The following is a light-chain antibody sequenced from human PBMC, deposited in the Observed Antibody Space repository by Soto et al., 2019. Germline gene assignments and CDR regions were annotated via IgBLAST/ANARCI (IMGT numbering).Light chain of an antibody. V-gene: IGKV3-15*01. Sequence: EIVLTQSPATLAVSPGERVILSCRASQSVDISLAWYQQKPGQAPRLLIYGASTRATDMPGTFSGRGSGTEFTLTITSLRPEDFGVYYCQQRHNWPITFGQGTRLEIK. CDR3: QQRHNWPIT. CDR2: GAS. J-gene: IGKJ5*01. CDR1: QSVDIS.